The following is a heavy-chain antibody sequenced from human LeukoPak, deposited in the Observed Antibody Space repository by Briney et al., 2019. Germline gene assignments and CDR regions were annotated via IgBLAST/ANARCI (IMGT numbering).Heavy chain of an antibody. D-gene: IGHD3-22*01. V-gene: IGHV3-43D*04. Sequence: GGSLRLPCAASGFTFDDYDMLWVRQAPGKGLEWVSLISWDGGSTYYADSVKGRFTISRDNSKNSLYLQMNSLRAEDTALYYCAKSASLGYDSSGPLDYWGQGTLVTVSS. CDR3: AKSASLGYDSSGPLDY. CDR1: GFTFDDYD. CDR2: ISWDGGST. J-gene: IGHJ4*02.